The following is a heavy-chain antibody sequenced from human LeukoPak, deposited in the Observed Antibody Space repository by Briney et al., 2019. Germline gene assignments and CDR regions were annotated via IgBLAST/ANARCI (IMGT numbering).Heavy chain of an antibody. CDR1: GYTFTRYG. Sequence: ASVKVSCTASGYTFTRYGISWVRQAPGQGLAWMGWISAYNGNTNYAQKLQGRVTMTTDTSTSTAYMELRSLRSDDTAVYYCARVTMVRGVIIGNDDYWGQGTLVTVPS. J-gene: IGHJ4*02. CDR3: ARVTMVRGVIIGNDDY. D-gene: IGHD3-10*01. V-gene: IGHV1-18*01. CDR2: ISAYNGNT.